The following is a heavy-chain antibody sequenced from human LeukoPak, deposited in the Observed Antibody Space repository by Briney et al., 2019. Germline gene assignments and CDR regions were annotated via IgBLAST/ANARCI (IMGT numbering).Heavy chain of an antibody. Sequence: ASVKVSCKASGYTFTSYAINWVRQAPGQGLEWMGWINTNTGNPTYAQGFTGRFVLSLDTSVSTAYLQISSLKAEDTAVYYCASKVSEGSGSYLDYWGQGTLVTVSS. CDR1: GYTFTSYA. V-gene: IGHV7-4-1*02. D-gene: IGHD3-10*01. J-gene: IGHJ4*02. CDR3: ASKVSEGSGSYLDY. CDR2: INTNTGNP.